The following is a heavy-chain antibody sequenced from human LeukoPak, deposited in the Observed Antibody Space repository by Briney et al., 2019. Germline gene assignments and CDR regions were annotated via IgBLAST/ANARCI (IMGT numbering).Heavy chain of an antibody. Sequence: GRSLRLSCAASGFAFDDFAMHWVRQTPGKGLEWVSGIGWNSAYIGYADAVKGRFTISRDNAKNSLYLQMNSLRAEDTAVYYCAELGITMIGGVWGKGTTVTISS. CDR2: IGWNSAYI. D-gene: IGHD3-10*02. CDR3: AELGITMIGGV. J-gene: IGHJ6*04. V-gene: IGHV3-9*01. CDR1: GFAFDDFA.